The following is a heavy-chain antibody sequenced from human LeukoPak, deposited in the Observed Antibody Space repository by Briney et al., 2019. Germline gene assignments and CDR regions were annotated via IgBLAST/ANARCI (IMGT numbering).Heavy chain of an antibody. CDR1: GFTFSDYY. V-gene: IGHV3-74*01. D-gene: IGHD1-26*01. Sequence: PRGSLRLSCAASGFTFSDYYMHWVRHAPGKGLVWVSHINGDRSSTNHADSVKGRFTISRDNANNSLYLQMNSLRAEDTAVYYCARDPYRFAFDIWGQGTVVLVSS. J-gene: IGHJ3*02. CDR2: INGDRSST. CDR3: ARDPYRFAFDI.